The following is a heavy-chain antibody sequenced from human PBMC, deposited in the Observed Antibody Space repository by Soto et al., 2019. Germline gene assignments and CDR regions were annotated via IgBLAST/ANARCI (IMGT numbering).Heavy chain of an antibody. V-gene: IGHV4-59*12. J-gene: IGHJ4*02. CDR3: ARGVAGYCSSNSCYGGTGYFDY. CDR2: MYYTGIT. CDR1: GDSIRSYY. D-gene: IGHD2-2*01. Sequence: PSETLSLTCSVSGDSIRSYYWSWIRQPPGEGLEWVAHMYYTGITKYNPSLESRVTTSADTSKNQFSLKLTSVTAADTAVYYCARGVAGYCSSNSCYGGTGYFDYWGQGTLVTVSS.